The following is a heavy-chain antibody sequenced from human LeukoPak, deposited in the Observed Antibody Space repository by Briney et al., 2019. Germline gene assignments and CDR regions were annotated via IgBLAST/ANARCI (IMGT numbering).Heavy chain of an antibody. D-gene: IGHD3-3*01. J-gene: IGHJ2*01. CDR2: SYYSGST. CDR3: ARTVRFPSVKNWYFDL. Sequence: SETLSLTCSVSGGSISSNSYYWGWIRQPPGKGLEWIGSSYYSGSTYYNPSLKSRVTISVDTSKNQFSLKLSSVTAADTAVYYCARTVRFPSVKNWYFDLWGRGTLVTVSS. V-gene: IGHV4-39*07. CDR1: GGSISSNSYY.